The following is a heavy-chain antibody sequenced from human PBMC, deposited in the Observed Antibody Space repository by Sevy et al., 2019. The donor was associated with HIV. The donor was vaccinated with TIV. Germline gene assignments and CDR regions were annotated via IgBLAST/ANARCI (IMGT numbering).Heavy chain of an antibody. CDR2: IDHSGRS. D-gene: IGHD4-17*01. Sequence: SETLSLTCAVYGESFSNYYWSWIRLSPGKGLESIGEIDHSGRSDYNPSLKSRFTMSVDTSKNQFSRKLTSVTAADTAVYYYARGTKPLRSDYGDYRGVGYYFDSWGQGTLVTVSS. J-gene: IGHJ4*02. V-gene: IGHV4-34*01. CDR3: ARGTKPLRSDYGDYRGVGYYFDS. CDR1: GESFSNYY.